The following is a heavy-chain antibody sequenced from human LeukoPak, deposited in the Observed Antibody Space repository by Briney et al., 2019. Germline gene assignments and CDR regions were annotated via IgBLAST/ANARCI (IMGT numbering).Heavy chain of an antibody. D-gene: IGHD4-17*01. Sequence: ASVKVSCKXSGYTFTSYGISWVRQAPGQGLEWMGWISAYNGNTNYSQKLQGRVTMTTDTSTSTAYMELRSLRSDDTAVYYCAKADRPGYGDRFDYWGQGTLVTVSS. J-gene: IGHJ4*02. V-gene: IGHV1-18*01. CDR3: AKADRPGYGDRFDY. CDR1: GYTFTSYG. CDR2: ISAYNGNT.